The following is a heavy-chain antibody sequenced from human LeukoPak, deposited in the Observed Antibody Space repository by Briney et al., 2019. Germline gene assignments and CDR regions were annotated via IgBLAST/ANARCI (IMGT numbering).Heavy chain of an antibody. J-gene: IGHJ6*03. CDR1: GGSISSSSYY. CDR2: IYYSEST. D-gene: IGHD3-10*01. Sequence: SETLSLTCTVSGGSISSSSYYWGWLRQPPGKGLEWSGSIYYSESTYYNQSLKSRVTISVDTSKNQFSLKLSSMTAADTAVYYCARINYYGSGRDYYYYYMDVWGKGTTVTISS. V-gene: IGHV4-39*01. CDR3: ARINYYGSGRDYYYYYMDV.